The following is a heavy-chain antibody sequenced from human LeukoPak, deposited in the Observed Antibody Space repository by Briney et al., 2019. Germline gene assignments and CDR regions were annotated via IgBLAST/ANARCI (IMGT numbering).Heavy chain of an antibody. D-gene: IGHD2-2*02. CDR2: IYYSGST. CDR1: GGSISSYY. CDR3: ARVVPAALPQKNWFDP. V-gene: IGHV4-59*01. J-gene: IGHJ5*02. Sequence: SETLSLTCTVSGGSISSYYWSWIRQPPGKGLEWIGYIYYSGSTNYNPSLKSRVTISVDTSKNQFSLKLSSVTAADTAVYYCARVVPAALPQKNWFDPWGQGTLVTVSS.